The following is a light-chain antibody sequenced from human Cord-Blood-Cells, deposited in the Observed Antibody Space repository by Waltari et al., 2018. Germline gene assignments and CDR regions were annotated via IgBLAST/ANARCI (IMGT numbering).Light chain of an antibody. V-gene: IGKV3-15*01. CDR3: QQYNNWPYT. Sequence: EIVMTQSPATLSVSPGERATLSCSASQSVSSNLAWYQQKPGQAPMLLIYGASTRATGIPARFSGSGSRTEFTLTISSLQSEDFAVYYCQQYNNWPYTFGQGTKLEIK. CDR1: QSVSSN. CDR2: GAS. J-gene: IGKJ2*01.